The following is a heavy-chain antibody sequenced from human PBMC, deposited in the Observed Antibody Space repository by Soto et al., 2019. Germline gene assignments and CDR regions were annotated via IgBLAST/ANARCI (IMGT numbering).Heavy chain of an antibody. J-gene: IGHJ3*02. D-gene: IGHD3-22*01. Sequence: ASVKVSCKASGYTFTGYYMHWVRQAPGQGLEWMGWINPNSGGTNYAQKFQGRVTMTRDTSISTAYMELSRLRSDDTAVYYCARGERGYYPAGAFDIWGQGTMVTVSS. CDR2: INPNSGGT. V-gene: IGHV1-2*02. CDR1: GYTFTGYY. CDR3: ARGERGYYPAGAFDI.